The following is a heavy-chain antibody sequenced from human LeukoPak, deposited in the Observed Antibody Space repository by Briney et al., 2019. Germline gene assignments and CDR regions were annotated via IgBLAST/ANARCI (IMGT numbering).Heavy chain of an antibody. CDR3: ARVGSMGTFGGVIAPYYFDY. Sequence: SETLSLTCTVSGDSINSYYWSWIRQPPGKGLEWIGYIFYSGSTNYNPSLKSRVTISVDTSKNQFSLKLSSVTAADTAVYYCARVGSMGTFGGVIAPYYFDYWGQGTLVTVSS. V-gene: IGHV4-59*12. CDR2: IFYSGST. D-gene: IGHD3-16*02. J-gene: IGHJ4*02. CDR1: GDSINSYY.